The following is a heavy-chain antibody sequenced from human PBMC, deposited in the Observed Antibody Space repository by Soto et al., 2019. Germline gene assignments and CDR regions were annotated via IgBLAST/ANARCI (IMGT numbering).Heavy chain of an antibody. CDR1: GDSVSSNGAC. CDR3: ARVHCSAGTCLDGLDF. D-gene: IGHD2-15*01. Sequence: SETLSLTCVISGDSVSSNGACWNWIRQSPSRGLQWLGRIYYRSKWFHDYAASVESRMAINPDTSRNQFSLQLNYVTPEDTAVYYCARVHCSAGTCLDGLDFWGQGTTVTVSS. V-gene: IGHV6-1*01. CDR2: IYYRSKWFH. J-gene: IGHJ6*02.